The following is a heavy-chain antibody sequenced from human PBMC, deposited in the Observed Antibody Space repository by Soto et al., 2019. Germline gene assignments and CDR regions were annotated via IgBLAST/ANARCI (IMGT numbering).Heavy chain of an antibody. CDR3: ATQGGGGGY. Sequence: EVQLVESGGGLIQPGGSLRLSCAVSGFTVSNNYMSWVLQAPGKGLEGVSVIYSGGYTAYGDSVKGRFTISRDNSKNTIYLQKNGLGADDPAGYFCATQGGGGGYWGQGTLVTVSS. V-gene: IGHV3-53*01. CDR1: GFTVSNNY. J-gene: IGHJ4*02. CDR2: IYSGGYT. D-gene: IGHD3-16*01.